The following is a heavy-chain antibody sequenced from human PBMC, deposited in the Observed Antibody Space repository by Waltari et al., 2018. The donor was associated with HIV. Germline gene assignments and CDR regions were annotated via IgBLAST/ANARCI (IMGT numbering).Heavy chain of an antibody. Sequence: QVQLVESGGGVVQPGDVLRLSCAASGLSFGSDGMHWVRQAPGKWLEWVAAISYDGINKYYGYSLRGRFTIAKDNSKNTLYLQVKNRKPEDTAVYFCAIESSQVLWFGESLTLWGQGTLVIVSS. D-gene: IGHD3-10*01. J-gene: IGHJ4*02. CDR3: AIESSQVLWFGESLTL. V-gene: IGHV3-30*03. CDR2: ISYDGINK. CDR1: GLSFGSDG.